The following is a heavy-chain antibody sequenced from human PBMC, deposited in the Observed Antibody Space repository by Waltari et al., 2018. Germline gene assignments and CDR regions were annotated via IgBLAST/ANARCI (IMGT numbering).Heavy chain of an antibody. J-gene: IGHJ4*02. D-gene: IGHD5-12*01. Sequence: QVQLQQWGAGLLKPSETLSLTCAVYGGSFSGYSWSWIRQPPGKGLEWIGEINHSGSTNYNPSLKSRVTISVDTSKNQFSLKLSSVTAADTAVYYCASYPRPRDGYISDYWGQGTLVTVSS. CDR2: INHSGST. CDR1: GGSFSGYS. V-gene: IGHV4-34*01. CDR3: ASYPRPRDGYISDY.